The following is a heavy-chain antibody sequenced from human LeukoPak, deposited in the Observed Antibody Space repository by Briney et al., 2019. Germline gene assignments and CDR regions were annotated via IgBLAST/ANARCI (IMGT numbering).Heavy chain of an antibody. J-gene: IGHJ6*02. D-gene: IGHD3-10*01. V-gene: IGHV3-21*01. CDR1: GFTFSSYS. Sequence: GGSLRLSCTASGFTFSSYSMNWVRQAPGKGLEWVSSISSSSSYIYYADSVKGRFTISRDNAKNSLYLQMNSLRAEDTAVYYCARVVPYYGMDVWGQGTTVTVSS. CDR3: ARVVPYYGMDV. CDR2: ISSSSSYI.